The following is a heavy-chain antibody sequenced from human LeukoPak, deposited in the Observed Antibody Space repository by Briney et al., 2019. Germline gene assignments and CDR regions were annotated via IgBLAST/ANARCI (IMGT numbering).Heavy chain of an antibody. J-gene: IGHJ3*02. CDR2: IYTSGST. Sequence: ETLSLTCTVSGGSISSYYWSWIRQPAGKGLEWFGRIYTSGSTNYNPSLKSRVTMSVDTSKNQFSLKLSSVTAADTAVYYCARVRGLLWFGESSNDAFDIWGQGTMVTVSS. CDR3: ARVRGLLWFGESSNDAFDI. V-gene: IGHV4-4*07. CDR1: GGSISSYY. D-gene: IGHD3-10*01.